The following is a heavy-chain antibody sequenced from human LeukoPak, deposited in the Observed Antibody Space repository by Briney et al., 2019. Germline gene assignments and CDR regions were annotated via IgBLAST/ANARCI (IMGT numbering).Heavy chain of an antibody. D-gene: IGHD2-8*01. CDR2: IYYSGST. V-gene: IGHV4-31*03. Sequence: SETLSLTCTVSGGSISSGGYYWSWIRRHPGKGLEWIGYIYYSGSTYYNPSLKSRVTISVDTSKNQFSLKLSSVTAADTAVYYCARGRLGYCTNGVCPYYFDYWGQGTLVTVSS. J-gene: IGHJ4*02. CDR3: ARGRLGYCTNGVCPYYFDY. CDR1: GGSISSGGYY.